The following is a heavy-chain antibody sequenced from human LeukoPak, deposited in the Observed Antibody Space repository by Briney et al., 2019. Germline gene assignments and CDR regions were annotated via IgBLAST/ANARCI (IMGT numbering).Heavy chain of an antibody. CDR1: GFTFSSYS. D-gene: IGHD3-9*01. Sequence: GGSLRLSCAASGFTFSSYSMNWVRQAPGKGLEWVSSTSSSSSYIYYADSVKGRFTISRDNAKNSLYLQMNSLRAEDTAVYYCASFYYYDILTGPYADGMGVWGQGTTVTVSS. V-gene: IGHV3-21*01. J-gene: IGHJ6*02. CDR2: TSSSSSYI. CDR3: ASFYYYDILTGPYADGMGV.